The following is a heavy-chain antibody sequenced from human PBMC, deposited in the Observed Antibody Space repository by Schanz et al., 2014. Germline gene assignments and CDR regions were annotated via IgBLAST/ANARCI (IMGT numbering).Heavy chain of an antibody. D-gene: IGHD3-10*01. CDR1: GFTFSTHA. CDR3: ARGGFGEVSYFDY. J-gene: IGHJ4*02. V-gene: IGHV3-48*01. CDR2: VSRSTPDI. Sequence: EVQLVESGGGVVQPGRSLRLSCAASGFTFSTHAMHWVRQAPGKGLEWVSYVSRSTPDIYYADSVKGRFTMSRDNAKNTLFLQMNSLRAEDTAVYYCARGGFGEVSYFDYWGQGTLVTVSS.